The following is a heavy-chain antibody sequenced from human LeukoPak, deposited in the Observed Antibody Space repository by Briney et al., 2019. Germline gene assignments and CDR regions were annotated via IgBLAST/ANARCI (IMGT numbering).Heavy chain of an antibody. CDR3: ATRIAAAGSRGAFDM. CDR2: IYYSGST. D-gene: IGHD6-13*01. Sequence: SETLSLTCTVSGGSISSSSYYWGWIRQPPGKGLEWIGSIYYSGSTYYNTSLKSRVTISVDTSKNQFSLKLSSVTAADTAVYYCATRIAAAGSRGAFDMWGQGTMVTVSS. CDR1: GGSISSSSYY. J-gene: IGHJ3*02. V-gene: IGHV4-39*01.